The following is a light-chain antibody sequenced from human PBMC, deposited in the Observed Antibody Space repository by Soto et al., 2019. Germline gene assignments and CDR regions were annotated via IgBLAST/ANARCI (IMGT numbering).Light chain of an antibody. CDR3: QHRIKLLFT. CDR2: DAS. CDR1: QIVSSY. V-gene: IGKV3-11*01. Sequence: EIGLTHSLCTLPFSPGKRATLSCRASQIVSSYLAWYQQKPGLAPRLLIYDASNRATGIPTRFGGSGSGTDFTLTISSLEPEDFAVYYCQHRIKLLFTFGPGTKVDIK. J-gene: IGKJ3*01.